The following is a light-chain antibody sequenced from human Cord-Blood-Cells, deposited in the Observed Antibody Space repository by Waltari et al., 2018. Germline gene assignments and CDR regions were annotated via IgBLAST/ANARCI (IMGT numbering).Light chain of an antibody. V-gene: IGLV2-23*02. Sequence: QSALTQPASVSGSPGQSITISCTGTSSDVGSYNLVSWYQQHPGKAPKLMIYEVSKRPSGVSNRFSGSKSGNTASLTISGLQAEDEADYYCCSYAGSSTYVFGTGIKVTVL. CDR2: EVS. J-gene: IGLJ1*01. CDR3: CSYAGSSTYV. CDR1: SSDVGSYNL.